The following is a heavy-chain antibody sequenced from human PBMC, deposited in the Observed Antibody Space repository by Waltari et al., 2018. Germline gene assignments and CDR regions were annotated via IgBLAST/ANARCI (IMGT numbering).Heavy chain of an antibody. CDR2: REQDGREK. Sequence: EVQLVESGGGLVQPGGSLRLSCAASGFTFSSYCMSWVRQAPGKGQEWVANREQDGREKYYVDSVKGRFTISRDNAKNSLYLQMNSLRAEDTAVYYCARGGSSGWPFDYWGQGTLVTVSS. CDR3: ARGGSSGWPFDY. V-gene: IGHV3-7*01. D-gene: IGHD6-19*01. J-gene: IGHJ4*02. CDR1: GFTFSSYC.